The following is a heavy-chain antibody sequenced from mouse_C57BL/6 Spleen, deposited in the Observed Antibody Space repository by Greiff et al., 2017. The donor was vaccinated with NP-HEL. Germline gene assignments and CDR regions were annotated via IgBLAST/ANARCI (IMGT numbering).Heavy chain of an antibody. CDR3: ARSHYGSSYTFDY. CDR1: GFSLSTSGMG. J-gene: IGHJ2*01. Sequence: QVTLKECGPGILQSSQTLSLTCSFSGFSLSTSGMGVSWIRQPSGKGLEWLAHIYWDDDKRYNPSLKSRLTISKDTSRNQVFLKITSVDTADTATYYCARSHYGSSYTFDYWGQGTTLTVSS. D-gene: IGHD1-1*01. V-gene: IGHV8-12*01. CDR2: IYWDDDK.